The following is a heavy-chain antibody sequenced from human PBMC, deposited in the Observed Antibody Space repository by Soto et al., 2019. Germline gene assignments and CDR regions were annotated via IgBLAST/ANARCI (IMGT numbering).Heavy chain of an antibody. J-gene: IGHJ4*02. D-gene: IGHD2-2*01. Sequence: GASVKVSCKASGYTFTSYGISWVRQAPGQGLEWMGWISAYNGNTNYAQKLQGRVTMTTDTSTSTAYMELRSLRSDDTAVYYCARAQDGYCSSTSCYRAQDYWGQGTLVTVSS. V-gene: IGHV1-18*01. CDR2: ISAYNGNT. CDR3: ARAQDGYCSSTSCYRAQDY. CDR1: GYTFTSYG.